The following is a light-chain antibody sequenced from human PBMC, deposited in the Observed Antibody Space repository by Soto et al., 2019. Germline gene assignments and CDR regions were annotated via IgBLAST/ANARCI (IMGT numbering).Light chain of an antibody. J-gene: IGKJ4*01. CDR2: GSS. CDR3: QQYNKWPLT. Sequence: EVVLTQSPGTLSLSPGERASLSCRASQSVSNNYLAWYQQKPGQSPKLLIFGSSDRATGIPDRFSGSGSGTEFTLTISSLQSEDFAVYYCQQYNKWPLTFGGGTKVEIK. CDR1: QSVSNN. V-gene: IGKV3D-15*01.